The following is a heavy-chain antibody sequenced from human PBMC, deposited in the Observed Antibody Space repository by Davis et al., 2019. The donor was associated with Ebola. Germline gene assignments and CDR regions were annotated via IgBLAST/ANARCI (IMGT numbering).Heavy chain of an antibody. D-gene: IGHD6-19*01. V-gene: IGHV5-51*01. CDR2: IYPGDSDT. CDR1: GYSFTSYW. J-gene: IGHJ4*02. Sequence: GEPLKISCKGSGYSFTSYWIGWVRQMPGKGLEWMGIIYPGDSDTRYSPSFQGQVTISADKSISTAYLQWSSLKASDTAMYYCARTIAVAGHYFDYWGQGTLVTVSS. CDR3: ARTIAVAGHYFDY.